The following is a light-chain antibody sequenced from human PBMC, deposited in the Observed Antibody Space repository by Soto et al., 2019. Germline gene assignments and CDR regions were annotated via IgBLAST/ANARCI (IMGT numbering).Light chain of an antibody. CDR3: QQSYSSPPT. CDR1: QNIYMY. J-gene: IGKJ1*01. CDR2: AAS. Sequence: DIPMTQSPSSLSAFVGDRVTITCRASQNIYMYLSWYQQKPGKAPKLKIYAASSLLSGVPSRFSGSGSGTAFTLTISNLQPEDFATYYCQQSYSSPPTFGQGTKVDIK. V-gene: IGKV1-39*01.